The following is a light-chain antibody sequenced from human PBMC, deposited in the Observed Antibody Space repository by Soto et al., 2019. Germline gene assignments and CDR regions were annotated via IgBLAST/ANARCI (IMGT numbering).Light chain of an antibody. J-gene: IGKJ1*01. CDR2: GAS. V-gene: IGKV3-15*01. CDR1: QSVSSN. CDR3: QHYNNCPRT. Sequence: EIVMTQSPATLSVSPGERTTLSCRASQSVSSNLAWYQQNPGQAPRLLIYGASTRATGIPARFSGSGSGTEFTLTISSLQSEDFAVYYCQHYNNCPRTFGQGTKVEIK.